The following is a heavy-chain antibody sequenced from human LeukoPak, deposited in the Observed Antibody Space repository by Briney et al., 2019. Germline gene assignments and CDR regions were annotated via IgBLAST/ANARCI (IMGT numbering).Heavy chain of an antibody. J-gene: IGHJ3*02. CDR1: GFTFSDYY. V-gene: IGHV3-7*01. D-gene: IGHD3-3*01. CDR2: INLDGSEK. CDR3: ARDRGGYYHSDAFDM. Sequence: QPGGSLRLSCAASGFTFSDYYMSWIRQAPGKGLEWVANINLDGSEKYYVDSVKGRFTFSRDNAKSSVYLQMNSLRAEDTAVYYCARDRGGYYHSDAFDMWGQGTMVTVSA.